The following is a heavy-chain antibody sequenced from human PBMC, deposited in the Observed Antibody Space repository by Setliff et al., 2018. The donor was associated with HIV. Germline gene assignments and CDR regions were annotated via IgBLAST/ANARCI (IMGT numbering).Heavy chain of an antibody. D-gene: IGHD3-16*01. J-gene: IGHJ4*02. CDR1: GYTFTQSHD. CDR2: INLVTGKT. Sequence: GASVKVSCKTSGYTFTQSHDLHWVRQVPGQGPEWMGWINLVTGKTAYLQKFQGRVIITRDTSASTAFMEMSSLRSEDTAVYFCANGGSGGQFDYWGQGTLVTVTS. V-gene: IGHV1-3*01. CDR3: ANGGSGGQFDY.